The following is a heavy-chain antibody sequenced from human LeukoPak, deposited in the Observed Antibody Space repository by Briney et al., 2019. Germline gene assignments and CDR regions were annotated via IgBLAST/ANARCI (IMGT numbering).Heavy chain of an antibody. Sequence: SETLSLTCTVSDGSINTPNYYWGWIRQPPGKGLEWIGRIYTSGSRNYNPSLKSRVTISVDTSKNQFSLKLSSVTAADTAVYYCAREGGGDCYDCPFDYWGQGTLVTVSS. CDR3: AREGGGDCYDCPFDY. V-gene: IGHV4-39*07. CDR2: IYTSGSR. J-gene: IGHJ4*02. CDR1: DGSINTPNYY. D-gene: IGHD2-21*02.